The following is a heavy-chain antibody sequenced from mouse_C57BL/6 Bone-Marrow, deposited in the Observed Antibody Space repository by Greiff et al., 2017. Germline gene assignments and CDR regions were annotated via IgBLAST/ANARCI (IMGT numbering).Heavy chain of an antibody. CDR2: IDPSDSYT. CDR3: ARRAIYYGTPDWYFDV. Sequence: QVQLQQPGAELVKPGASVKLSCKASGYTFTSYWMQWVKQRPGQGLEWIGEIDPSDSYTNYNQKFKGKATLTVDTSSSTAYMQLSSLTSEDSAVYYGARRAIYYGTPDWYFDVWGTGTTVTVSS. CDR1: GYTFTSYW. V-gene: IGHV1-50*01. J-gene: IGHJ1*03. D-gene: IGHD1-1*01.